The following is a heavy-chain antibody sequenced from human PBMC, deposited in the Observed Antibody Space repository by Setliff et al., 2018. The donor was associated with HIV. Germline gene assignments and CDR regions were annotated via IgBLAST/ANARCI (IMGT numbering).Heavy chain of an antibody. V-gene: IGHV4-38-2*01. CDR2: IYQSGTT. CDR1: GFSISSGFF. Sequence: SETLSLTCAVSGFSISSGFFWGWVRQPPGKGLEWMGSIYQSGTTYYNPALKSRVTISVDTSKNQFSLRLTSVTAADTAVYFCARVETTVTSRLDYWGQGTLVTV. J-gene: IGHJ4*02. CDR3: ARVETTVTSRLDY. D-gene: IGHD4-17*01.